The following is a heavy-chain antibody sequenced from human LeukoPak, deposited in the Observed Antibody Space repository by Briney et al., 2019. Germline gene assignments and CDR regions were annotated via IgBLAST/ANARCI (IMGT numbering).Heavy chain of an antibody. Sequence: ASAKVSCKASGYTFTGYYIHWVRQAPGQGLEWMGWINPNSGGPNYAQNFQGRVTMTRDTSISTAYLELTRLSSADTAVYYCARPQYSPVSLPPPMRTGQYGLDVWGQGTTVIVSS. V-gene: IGHV1-2*02. CDR1: GYTFTGYY. CDR2: INPNSGGP. D-gene: IGHD2-2*01. CDR3: ARPQYSPVSLPPPMRTGQYGLDV. J-gene: IGHJ6*02.